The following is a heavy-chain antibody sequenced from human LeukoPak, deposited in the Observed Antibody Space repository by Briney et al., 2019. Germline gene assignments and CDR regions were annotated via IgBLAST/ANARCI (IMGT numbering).Heavy chain of an antibody. Sequence: ASVKVSCKASGGTLSSYAISWVRQAPGQGLEWMGRIIPILGIANYAQKFQGRVTITADKSTSTAYMELSSLRSEDTAVYYCARGTDPGYCSSTSCRYFDYWGQGTLVTVSP. CDR3: ARGTDPGYCSSTSCRYFDY. J-gene: IGHJ4*02. CDR2: IIPILGIA. CDR1: GGTLSSYA. V-gene: IGHV1-69*04. D-gene: IGHD2-2*01.